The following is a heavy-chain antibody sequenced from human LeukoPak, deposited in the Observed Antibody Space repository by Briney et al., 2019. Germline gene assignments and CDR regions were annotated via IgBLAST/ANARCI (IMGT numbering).Heavy chain of an antibody. D-gene: IGHD3-22*01. Sequence: PSETLSLTCTVSGGSISSYYWSWIRQPPGKGLEWIGYIYYSGSTNYNPSLKSRVTISVDTSKNQFSLKLSSVPAADTAVYYCARFYDSSGYYFDYWGQGTLVTVSS. CDR1: GGSISSYY. J-gene: IGHJ4*02. CDR3: ARFYDSSGYYFDY. CDR2: IYYSGST. V-gene: IGHV4-59*01.